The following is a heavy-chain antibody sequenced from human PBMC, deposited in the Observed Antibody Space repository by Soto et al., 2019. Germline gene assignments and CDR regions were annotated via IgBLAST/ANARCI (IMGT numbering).Heavy chain of an antibody. CDR3: ARVSLGIAAADTISFGFDY. J-gene: IGHJ4*02. V-gene: IGHV4-34*01. D-gene: IGHD6-13*01. Sequence: SETLSLTCAVYGGSFSGYYWSWIRQPPGKGLEWIGEINHSGSTNYNPSLKSRVTISVDTSNNQFALKLSAVTAADTAVYYCARVSLGIAAADTISFGFDYWGQGTLVTVSS. CDR1: GGSFSGYY. CDR2: INHSGST.